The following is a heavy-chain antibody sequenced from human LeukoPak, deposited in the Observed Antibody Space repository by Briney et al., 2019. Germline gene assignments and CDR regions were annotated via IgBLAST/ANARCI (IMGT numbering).Heavy chain of an antibody. J-gene: IGHJ6*03. V-gene: IGHV4-34*01. Sequence: SGTLSLTCAVYGGSFSGYYWSWIRQPPGKGLEWIGESNHTGSTHYNPSLKSRVSIAVDTSKNQFSLKLSSVTAADTAVYYCARGRTTHIQIAAAFRTAVYMDVWGKGTTVTVSS. CDR3: ARGRTTHIQIAAAFRTAVYMDV. CDR1: GGSFSGYY. D-gene: IGHD6-13*01. CDR2: SNHTGST.